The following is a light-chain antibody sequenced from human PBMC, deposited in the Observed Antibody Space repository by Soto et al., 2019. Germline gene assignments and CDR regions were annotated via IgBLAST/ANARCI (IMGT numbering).Light chain of an antibody. J-gene: IGKJ1*01. CDR3: QQNNNWPQT. CDR2: GAS. CDR1: QSVSSSY. V-gene: IGKV3-15*01. Sequence: EFVMTQSPATLSVSPGERATLSCRASQSVSSSYLAWYQQKPGQAPRLLIYGASTRATGIPARFSGSGSGTEFTLTISSLQSEDFAVYYCQQNNNWPQTFGQGTKVDIK.